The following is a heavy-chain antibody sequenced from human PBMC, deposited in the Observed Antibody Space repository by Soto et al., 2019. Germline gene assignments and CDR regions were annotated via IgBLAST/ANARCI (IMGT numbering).Heavy chain of an antibody. CDR2: IYYNGST. D-gene: IGHD6-13*01. V-gene: IGHV4-31*01. J-gene: IGHJ4*02. CDR3: ARSVGVAAAGPFDY. CDR1: GGSISSGGYY. Sequence: QGQLQESGPGLVKPSQTLSLTCTVSGGSISSGGYYWSWIRQHPGKGLEGIGYIYYNGSTYYNPSMERLVTTSVDTSKTQFSLKLSSMTAADTAVYYFARSVGVAAAGPFDYWGQGTLVTVSS.